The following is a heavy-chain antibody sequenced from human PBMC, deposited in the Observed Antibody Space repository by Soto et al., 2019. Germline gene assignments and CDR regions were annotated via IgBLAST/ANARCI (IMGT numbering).Heavy chain of an antibody. D-gene: IGHD1-7*01. CDR1: GYTFIGHY. CDR3: AREAGTTGNYYFGMDV. J-gene: IGHJ6*02. CDR2: TNPSSGAT. Sequence: QVQLVQSGAEVKTPGASVKVSCKASGYTFIGHYLHWVRQAPGQGLEWLGWTNPSSGATNFAQKFQGRVTMTRDTSISTAYLELSRLRSDDTAVYYCAREAGTTGNYYFGMDVWGQGTTVTVSS. V-gene: IGHV1-2*02.